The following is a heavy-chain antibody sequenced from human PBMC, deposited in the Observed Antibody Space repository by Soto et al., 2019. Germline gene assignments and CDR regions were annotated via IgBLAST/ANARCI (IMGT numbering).Heavy chain of an antibody. Sequence: QVQLQESGPGLVKPSQTLSLTCSVSGGSIGSGDYYWSWIRQPPGRGLEWIGYTYYGGTTYYNPSLKSRVSMSADTSRNQFSLNLSSVTAADTAVYYCATQLPYPRRTLDFWGQGTLVTVSS. CDR1: GGSIGSGDYY. V-gene: IGHV4-30-4*01. CDR3: ATQLPYPRRTLDF. D-gene: IGHD6-6*01. J-gene: IGHJ4*02. CDR2: TYYGGTT.